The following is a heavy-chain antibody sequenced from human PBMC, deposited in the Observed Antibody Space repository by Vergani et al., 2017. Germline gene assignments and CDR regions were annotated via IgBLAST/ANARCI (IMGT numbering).Heavy chain of an antibody. CDR3: ARIVVGVAAAFDY. Sequence: QVTLKESGPVLVQPTETLTLTCTVSGFSLSNARMGVSWIRQPPGKALEWLAHIFSNDEKSYSTSLKSRLTISKDTSKSQVVLTMTNMDPVDTATYYCARIVVGVAAAFDYWGQGTLVTVSS. D-gene: IGHD6-13*01. CDR2: IFSNDEK. J-gene: IGHJ4*02. CDR1: GFSLSNARMG. V-gene: IGHV2-26*01.